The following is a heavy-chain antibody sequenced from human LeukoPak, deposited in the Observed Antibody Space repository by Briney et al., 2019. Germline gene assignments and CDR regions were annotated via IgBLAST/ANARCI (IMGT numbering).Heavy chain of an antibody. CDR2: IGGRTNYI. CDR1: GFIFRSYD. Sequence: GGSLRLSCEASGFIFRSYDMAWVRQAPGKGLDWIAYIGGRTNYIFYADSVKGRFTISRDNANNSLFLQMNSLRPEDSAVYYCVRDLAAAGTWFDYWGQGTLVTVSS. V-gene: IGHV3-21*05. CDR3: VRDLAAAGTWFDY. D-gene: IGHD6-13*01. J-gene: IGHJ4*02.